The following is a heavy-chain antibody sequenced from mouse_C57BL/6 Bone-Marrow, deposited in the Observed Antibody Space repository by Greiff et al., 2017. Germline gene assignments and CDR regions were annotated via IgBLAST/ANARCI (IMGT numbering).Heavy chain of an antibody. D-gene: IGHD2-2*01. Sequence: VQLQQSGGGLVQPKGSLKLSCAASGFTFNTYAMHWVRQAPGKGLEWVARIRSKSSNYATYYADSVKDRFTIYRDDSQSMLYLQMNNLKTEDTAMYYCVRDGGYGGFAYWGQGTRVTVSA. V-gene: IGHV10-3*01. J-gene: IGHJ3*01. CDR2: IRSKSSNYAT. CDR3: VRDGGYGGFAY. CDR1: GFTFNTYA.